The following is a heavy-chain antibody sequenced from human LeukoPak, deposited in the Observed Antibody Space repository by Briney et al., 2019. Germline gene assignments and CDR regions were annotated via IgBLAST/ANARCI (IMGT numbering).Heavy chain of an antibody. CDR2: IYSGGSA. CDR1: GFTLSSHY. J-gene: IGHJ4*02. D-gene: IGHD3-22*01. Sequence: GGSLSLTCAVPGFTLSSHYIRWLRQAPGKGLEWVSVIYSGGSAYYADSVKGRFTITRHNSNNTRYLPMDSLGVEDTAVYYGARVIDSSGYFDYWGQGTLVTVSS. V-gene: IGHV3-53*04. CDR3: ARVIDSSGYFDY.